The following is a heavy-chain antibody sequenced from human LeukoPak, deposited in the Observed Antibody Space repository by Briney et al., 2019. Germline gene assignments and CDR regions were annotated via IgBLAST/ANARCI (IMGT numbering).Heavy chain of an antibody. CDR3: AKGSRYFDWLSSMVAFDI. CDR2: ISGSGGST. V-gene: IGHV3-23*01. CDR1: GFIFGSCA. J-gene: IGHJ3*02. Sequence: PGGSLRLSCAASGFIFGSCAMSWVRQAPGKGLEWVSAISGSGGSTYYADSVKGRFTMSRDNSKNTLYLQMNSLRAEDTAVYYCAKGSRYFDWLSSMVAFDIWGQGTMVTVSS. D-gene: IGHD3-9*01.